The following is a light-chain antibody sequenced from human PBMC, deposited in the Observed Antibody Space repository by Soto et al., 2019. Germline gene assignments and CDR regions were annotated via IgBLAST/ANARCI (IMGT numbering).Light chain of an antibody. CDR2: DTS. CDR1: QSINSK. J-gene: IGKJ5*01. Sequence: VITQSPATLSLSQVGRATLSFRASQSINSKLVWYQQKPGQAPRFLIYDTSNRATGIPARFSGSGSGTDFTLSISSLAPEDFAVYYCQHRSNWPQITFGQGTRLEIK. V-gene: IGKV3-11*01. CDR3: QHRSNWPQIT.